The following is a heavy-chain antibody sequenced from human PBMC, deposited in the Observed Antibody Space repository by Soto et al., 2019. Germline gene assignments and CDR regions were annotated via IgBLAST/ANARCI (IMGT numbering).Heavy chain of an antibody. V-gene: IGHV3-48*01. CDR2: ISSSSSTI. CDR3: ARDRKQQRSFRDACDI. D-gene: IGHD6-13*01. Sequence: EVQLVESGGGLVQPGGSLRLSCAASGFTFSSYSMNWVRQAPGKGLEWVSYISSSSSTIYYADSVKGRFTISRDNAKNSLYLQMNSLRAEDTAVYYCARDRKQQRSFRDACDIWGQGTMVTVSS. J-gene: IGHJ3*02. CDR1: GFTFSSYS.